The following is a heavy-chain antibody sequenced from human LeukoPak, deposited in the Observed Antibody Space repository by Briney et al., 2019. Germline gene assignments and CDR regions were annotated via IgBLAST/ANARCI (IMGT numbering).Heavy chain of an antibody. V-gene: IGHV4-61*01. CDR2: IYYSGIT. CDR1: GGSLSSGSYY. J-gene: IGHJ3*02. D-gene: IGHD6-19*01. CDR3: ARAGGSGWHAFDI. Sequence: SETLSLTCTVSGGSLSSGSYYWRWIRQPPGKGLEWIVYIYYSGITNYNPSLKSRVTISVDTSKNQFSLKLSSVTAADTAVYYCARAGGSGWHAFDIWGQGTMVTVSS.